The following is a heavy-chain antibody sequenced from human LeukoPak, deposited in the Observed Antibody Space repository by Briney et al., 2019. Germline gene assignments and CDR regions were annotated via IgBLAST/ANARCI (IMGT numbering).Heavy chain of an antibody. V-gene: IGHV3-66*01. CDR1: GFTVSSNY. CDR3: TTDYGYSYAHDY. D-gene: IGHD5-18*01. Sequence: GGSLRLSCAASGFTVSSNYMSWVRQAPGKGLEWVSVIYSGGSTYYADSVKGRFTISRDNSKNTLYLQMNSLRAEDTAVYYCTTDYGYSYAHDYWGQGTLVTVSS. J-gene: IGHJ4*02. CDR2: IYSGGST.